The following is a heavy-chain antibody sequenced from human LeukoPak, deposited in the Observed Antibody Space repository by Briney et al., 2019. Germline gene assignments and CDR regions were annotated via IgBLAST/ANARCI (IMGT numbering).Heavy chain of an antibody. D-gene: IGHD1-26*01. J-gene: IGHJ4*02. CDR2: IKQDGSEK. V-gene: IGHV3-7*01. Sequence: PGGSLRLSCAASGFTFSSYWMSWVRQAPVKGLEWVANIKQDGSEKYYVDSVKGRFTISRDNAKNSLYLQMNSLRAEDTAVYYCARDLGARRSGGDYWGQGTLVTVSS. CDR1: GFTFSSYW. CDR3: ARDLGARRSGGDY.